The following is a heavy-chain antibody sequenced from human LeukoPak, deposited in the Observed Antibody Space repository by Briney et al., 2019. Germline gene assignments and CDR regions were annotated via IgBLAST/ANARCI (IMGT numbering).Heavy chain of an antibody. V-gene: IGHV1-69*04. J-gene: IGHJ4*02. D-gene: IGHD4-23*01. CDR3: ARDEDGGNSYG. CDR2: IIPILGIA. Sequence: SVKVSCKASGGTFSSYAISWVRQAPGQGLEWMGRIIPILGIANYAQKSQGRVTITADKSTSTAYMELSSLRSEDTAVYYCARDEDGGNSYGWGQGTLVTVSS. CDR1: GGTFSSYA.